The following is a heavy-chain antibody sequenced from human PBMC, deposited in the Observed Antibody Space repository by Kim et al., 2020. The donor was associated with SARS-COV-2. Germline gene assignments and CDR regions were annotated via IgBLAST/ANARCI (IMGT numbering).Heavy chain of an antibody. CDR1: GFTFSSYW. CDR3: ARDEPLTYSSSWYGTDY. V-gene: IGHV3-7*01. Sequence: GGSLRLSCAASGFTFSSYWMSWVRQAPGKGLEWVANIKQDGSEKYYVDSVKGRFTISRDNAKNSLYLQMDSLRAEDTAVYYCARDEPLTYSSSWYGTDYWGQGTLGTVSS. J-gene: IGHJ4*02. CDR2: IKQDGSEK. D-gene: IGHD6-13*01.